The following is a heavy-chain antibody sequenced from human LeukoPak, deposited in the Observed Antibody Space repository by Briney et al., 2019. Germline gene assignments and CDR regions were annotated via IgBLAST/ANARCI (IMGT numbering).Heavy chain of an antibody. V-gene: IGHV4-4*02. J-gene: IGHJ5*02. D-gene: IGHD3-10*01. CDR2: IYHSGST. CDR1: GCSISSSNW. Sequence: PSGTLSLTCAVSGCSISSSNWWSWVRQPPGKGLEWIGEIYHSGSTNYNPSLKSRVTIPVDKSKNQFSLKLSSVTAADTAVYYCAREGNDYGSGSYKSRGWFDPWGQGILVTVSS. CDR3: AREGNDYGSGSYKSRGWFDP.